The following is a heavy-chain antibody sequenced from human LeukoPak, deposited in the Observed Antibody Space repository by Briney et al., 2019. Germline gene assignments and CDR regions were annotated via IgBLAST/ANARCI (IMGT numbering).Heavy chain of an antibody. CDR3: ASTLLNLFGESDDY. Sequence: PSETLSLTCTVSGGSISSGSYYWSWIRQPAGKGLEWIGRIYTSGSTNYNPSLKSRVTISVDTSKNQFSLKLSSVTAADTAVYYCASTLLNLFGESDDYWGQGTLVTVSS. J-gene: IGHJ4*02. CDR1: GGSISSGSYY. V-gene: IGHV4-61*02. CDR2: IYTSGST. D-gene: IGHD3-10*01.